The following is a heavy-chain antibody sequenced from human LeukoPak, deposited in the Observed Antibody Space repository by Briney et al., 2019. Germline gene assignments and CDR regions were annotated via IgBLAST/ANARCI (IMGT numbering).Heavy chain of an antibody. CDR3: AAQAPYYYDSSGLLGYFQH. CDR2: IFASGSDT. D-gene: IGHD3-22*01. V-gene: IGHV3-23*02. Sequence: PGGSLRLSCTASGFTFSSYALSWVRQAPGKGLEWVSGIFASGSDTWYGHSERARFNIPRDSSKHPLYLQVKSLSAENTRVYYCAAQAPYYYDSSGLLGYFQHWGQGTLVTVSS. J-gene: IGHJ1*01. CDR1: GFTFSSYA.